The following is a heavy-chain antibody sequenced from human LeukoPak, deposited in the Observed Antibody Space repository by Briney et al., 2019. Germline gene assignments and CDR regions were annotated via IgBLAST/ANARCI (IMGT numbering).Heavy chain of an antibody. CDR1: GGSFSGYY. Sequence: PSETLSLTCAVYGGSFSGYYWSWIRQPPGKGLEWIGEINHSGSTNYNPSLKSRVTISVDTSKNQFSLKLSSVAAADTAAYYCARKGRQLWLSFDYWGQGTLVTVSS. D-gene: IGHD5-18*01. V-gene: IGHV4-34*01. CDR3: ARKGRQLWLSFDY. J-gene: IGHJ4*02. CDR2: INHSGST.